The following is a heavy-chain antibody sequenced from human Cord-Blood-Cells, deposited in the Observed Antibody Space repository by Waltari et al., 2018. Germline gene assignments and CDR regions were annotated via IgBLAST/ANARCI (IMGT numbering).Heavy chain of an antibody. V-gene: IGHV4-39*01. J-gene: IGHJ3*02. CDR2: IYYRGSN. CDR3: ANRIAVAGTAFDI. Sequence: QLQLQESGPGLVKPSETLSLTCTVSGGSISSSSYYWGWIRQPPGKGLEWIGSIYYRGSNYYTPSLKSRVTISEDTSKNQFSLKLSSVTAADTAVYYCANRIAVAGTAFDIWGQGTMVTVSS. CDR1: GGSISSSSYY. D-gene: IGHD6-19*01.